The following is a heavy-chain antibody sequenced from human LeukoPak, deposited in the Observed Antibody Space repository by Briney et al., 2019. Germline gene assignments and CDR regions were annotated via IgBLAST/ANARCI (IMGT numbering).Heavy chain of an antibody. CDR3: ARATGTFEF. Sequence: SETLSLTCTVSGGSINSGGFYWHWIRQHPGQGLEWIGYIYYTGSTYRNPSLWSRVTISLDTSKNQFLLNLTAVTAADTAVYYCARATGTFEFWGQGTLVTVSS. J-gene: IGHJ4*02. D-gene: IGHD4-17*01. CDR2: IYYTGST. V-gene: IGHV4-31*03. CDR1: GGSINSGGFY.